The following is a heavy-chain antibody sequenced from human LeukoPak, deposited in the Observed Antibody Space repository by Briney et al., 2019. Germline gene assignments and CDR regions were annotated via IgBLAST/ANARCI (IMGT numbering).Heavy chain of an antibody. CDR3: AKDANEDYGSSGYYKTHFDY. Sequence: GGSLRLSCAASGFTFSSYAMSWVRQAPGKGLEWVSTISGTVGSTYSADSVKGRFTISRDNSKNTVYLQMNSLRAEDTAVYYCAKDANEDYGSSGYYKTHFDYWGQGTLVTVSS. J-gene: IGHJ4*02. CDR1: GFTFSSYA. CDR2: ISGTVGST. D-gene: IGHD3-22*01. V-gene: IGHV3-23*01.